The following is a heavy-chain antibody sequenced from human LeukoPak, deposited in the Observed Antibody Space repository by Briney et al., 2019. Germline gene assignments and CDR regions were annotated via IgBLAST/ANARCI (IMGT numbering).Heavy chain of an antibody. Sequence: PGGSLRLSCAASGFTFSSYAMSWVRQAPGKGLEWVSAISGSGGSTYYADSVKGRFTITRDNAKNSLYLQMNSLRDEDTAVYYCARETSRQQLVLALSFDYWGQGTLVTVSS. J-gene: IGHJ4*02. V-gene: IGHV3-23*01. CDR3: ARETSRQQLVLALSFDY. CDR1: GFTFSSYA. D-gene: IGHD6-13*01. CDR2: ISGSGGST.